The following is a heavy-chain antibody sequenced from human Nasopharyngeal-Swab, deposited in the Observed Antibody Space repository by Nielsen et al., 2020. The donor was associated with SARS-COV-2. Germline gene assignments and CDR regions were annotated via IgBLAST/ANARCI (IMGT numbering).Heavy chain of an antibody. CDR3: ASLLAPFDY. CDR2: ISSSSSYI. Sequence: VRQAPGKGLEWASSISSSSSYIYYADSVKGRFTISRDNTKNSLYLQMNSLRAEDTAVYYCASLLAPFDYWGQGTLVTVSS. J-gene: IGHJ4*02. D-gene: IGHD2/OR15-2a*01. V-gene: IGHV3-21*01.